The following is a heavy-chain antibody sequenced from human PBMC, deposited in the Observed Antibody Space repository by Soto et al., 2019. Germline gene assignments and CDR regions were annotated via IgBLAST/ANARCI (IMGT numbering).Heavy chain of an antibody. D-gene: IGHD3-10*01. CDR2: ISSDGSKK. V-gene: IGHV3-30-3*01. CDR3: ARDRYYFPPGREPGGMDV. Sequence: QSGGSLRLSCAASGFIFSSSAMHWVRQAPGKGLEWVAVISSDGSKKYYADSVKGRFTISRDNSKKNLYLQINSLRTEDTAVYYFARDRYYFPPGREPGGMDVLGPGTT. J-gene: IGHJ6*01. CDR1: GFIFSSSA.